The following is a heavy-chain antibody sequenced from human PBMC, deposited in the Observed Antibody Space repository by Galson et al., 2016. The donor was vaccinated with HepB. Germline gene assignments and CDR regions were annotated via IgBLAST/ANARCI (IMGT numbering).Heavy chain of an antibody. CDR3: VRGSYTSDWYRTSAYDFGLDV. D-gene: IGHD6-19*01. J-gene: IGHJ6*04. Sequence: SLRLSCAASGFSFSNYDMYWVRQAPGKGLEWVSSIYTAGDTYYEDSVGGRFTVSRENAKDSLYLHMNSLRAGDTAVYYCVRGSYTSDWYRTSAYDFGLDVWGKGTPVTVSS. CDR1: GFSFSNYD. CDR2: IYTAGDT. V-gene: IGHV3-13*01.